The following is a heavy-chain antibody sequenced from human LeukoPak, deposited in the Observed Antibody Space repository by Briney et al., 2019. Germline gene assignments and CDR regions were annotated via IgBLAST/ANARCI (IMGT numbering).Heavy chain of an antibody. V-gene: IGHV4-34*01. CDR3: ARRSPYLGDNWFDP. J-gene: IGHJ5*02. D-gene: IGHD3-16*01. CDR1: GGSFSGYY. CDR2: INHSGST. Sequence: SETLSLTCAVYGGSFSGYYWSWIRQPPGKGLEWTGEINHSGSTNYNPSLKSRLTISVDTSKNHFSLKLSYVTAADTAVYYCARRSPYLGDNWFDPWGQGTLVTVSS.